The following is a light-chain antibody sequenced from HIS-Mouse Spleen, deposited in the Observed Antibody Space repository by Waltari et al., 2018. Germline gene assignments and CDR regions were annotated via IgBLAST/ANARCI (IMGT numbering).Light chain of an antibody. J-gene: IGLJ3*02. CDR3: QVWDSSSDHPNWV. CDR1: NIGSKS. Sequence: SYVLTQPPSVSVAPGKTARITCGGNNIGSKSVHWYQQKPGQAPVLVVYEDSDRPSGIPERFSGSNSGNTATLTISRVEAGDEADYYCQVWDSSSDHPNWVFGGGTKLTVL. CDR2: EDS. V-gene: IGLV3-21*03.